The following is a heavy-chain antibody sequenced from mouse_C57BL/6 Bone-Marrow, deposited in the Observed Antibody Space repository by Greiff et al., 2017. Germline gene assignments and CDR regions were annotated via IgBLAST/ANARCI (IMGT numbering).Heavy chain of an antibody. V-gene: IGHV1-63*01. Sequence: QVQLQQSGAELVRPGTSVKMSCKASGYTFTNYWIGWAKQRPGHGLEWIGDIYPGGGYTNYNEKFKGKATLTADKYSSTAYMQFSSLTSEDSAIYYCARLGGPYFDYWGQGTTLTVSS. CDR2: IYPGGGYT. CDR3: ARLGGPYFDY. J-gene: IGHJ2*01. CDR1: GYTFTNYW.